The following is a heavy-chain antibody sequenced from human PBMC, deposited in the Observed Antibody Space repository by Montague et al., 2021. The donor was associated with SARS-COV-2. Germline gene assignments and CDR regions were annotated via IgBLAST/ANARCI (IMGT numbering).Heavy chain of an antibody. V-gene: IGHV6-1*01. CDR1: GDSVSSTAAA. CDR2: TYYRSEWHT. D-gene: IGHD6-19*01. J-gene: IGHJ4*02. Sequence: CAISGDSVSSTAAAWNWIRQSPSRGLEWLGRTYYRSEWHTDYAVPVEGRLAIDADTSKNQFSLQLHSVTPEDSDVYYCASGWTLFDWGQGTLATVSS. CDR3: ASGWTLFD.